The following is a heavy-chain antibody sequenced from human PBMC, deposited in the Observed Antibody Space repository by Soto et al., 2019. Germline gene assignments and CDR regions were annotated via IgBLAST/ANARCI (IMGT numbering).Heavy chain of an antibody. J-gene: IGHJ3*02. CDR3: ARGDYYDSSGPFSDAFDI. CDR1: GFTFSSYW. V-gene: IGHV3-7*04. CDR2: IKPDGSEK. Sequence: PGGSLRLSCAASGFTFSSYWMIWVRQAPGKGLEWVANIKPDGSEKWYVDSVKGRFTISRDNAKSSLYLQMDSLRAEDTAVYYCARGDYYDSSGPFSDAFDIWGQGTLVTVSS. D-gene: IGHD3-22*01.